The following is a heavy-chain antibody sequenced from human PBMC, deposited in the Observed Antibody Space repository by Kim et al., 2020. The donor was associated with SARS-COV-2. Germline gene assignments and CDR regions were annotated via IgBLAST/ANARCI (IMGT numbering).Heavy chain of an antibody. V-gene: IGHV3-30-3*01. CDR2: ISYDGSNK. Sequence: GSLRLSCAASGFTFSSYAMHWVRQAPGKGLEWVAVISYDGSNKYYADSVKGRFTISRDNSKNTLYLQMNSLRAEDTAVYYCAREMDTYYDFWSGSLDYWGQGTLVTVSS. CDR3: AREMDTYYDFWSGSLDY. CDR1: GFTFSSYA. D-gene: IGHD3-3*01. J-gene: IGHJ4*02.